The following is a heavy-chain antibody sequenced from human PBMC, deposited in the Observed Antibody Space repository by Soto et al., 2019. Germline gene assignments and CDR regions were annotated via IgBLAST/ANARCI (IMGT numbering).Heavy chain of an antibody. CDR2: ISSSSSTI. J-gene: IGHJ6*02. Sequence: PGGSVRLSCAASGVSFSNYGMYWVRQAPGKGLEWVAYISSSSSTIYYADSVKGRFTISRDNAKNSLYLQMNSLRDEDTAVYYCARDGYCVSTTCYFLPDVWGQGTTVTVSS. D-gene: IGHD2-2*03. CDR1: GVSFSNYG. CDR3: ARDGYCVSTTCYFLPDV. V-gene: IGHV3-48*02.